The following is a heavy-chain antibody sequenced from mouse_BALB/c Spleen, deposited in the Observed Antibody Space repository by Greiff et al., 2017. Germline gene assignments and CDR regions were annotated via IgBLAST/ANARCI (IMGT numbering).Heavy chain of an antibody. Sequence: VQLQQSGPELVKPEASVKISCKASGYSFTGYFMNWVMQSHGKSLEWIGRINPYNGDTFYNQKFKGKATLTVDKSSSTAHMELRSLASEDSAVYYCARGYYYGNWYFDVWGAGTTVTVSS. J-gene: IGHJ1*01. V-gene: IGHV1-20*02. D-gene: IGHD1-1*01. CDR3: ARGYYYGNWYFDV. CDR2: INPYNGDT. CDR1: GYSFTGYF.